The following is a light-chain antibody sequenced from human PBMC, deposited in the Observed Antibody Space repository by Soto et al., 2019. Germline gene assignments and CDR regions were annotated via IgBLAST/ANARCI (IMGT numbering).Light chain of an antibody. CDR2: DAS. J-gene: IGKJ2*01. CDR3: QQYNSYPYT. Sequence: DIQMTQSPSTVSASVGDGVTITCRASQSISTWLAWYPQKPGKAPNLLIYDASTLESGGPSGFSGSGSGTEFTLTISSLQPDESATYYCQQYNSYPYTFGQGTKLEIK. CDR1: QSISTW. V-gene: IGKV1-5*01.